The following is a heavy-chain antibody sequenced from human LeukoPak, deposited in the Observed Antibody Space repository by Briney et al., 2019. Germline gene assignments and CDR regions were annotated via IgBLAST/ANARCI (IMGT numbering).Heavy chain of an antibody. D-gene: IGHD3-22*01. J-gene: IGHJ4*02. CDR3: ARHPDYYDSSGYWVY. CDR2: ISGSGGST. V-gene: IGHV3-23*01. CDR1: GFTLSSYA. Sequence: GGSLRLSCAASGFTLSSYAMSWVRQAPGKGLEWVSAISGSGGSTYYADSVKGRFTISRDNSKNTLYLQMNSVRAEDTAVYYCARHPDYYDSSGYWVYWGQGTLVTVSS.